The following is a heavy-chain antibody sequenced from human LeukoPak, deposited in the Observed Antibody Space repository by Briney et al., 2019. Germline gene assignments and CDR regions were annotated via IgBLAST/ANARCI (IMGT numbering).Heavy chain of an antibody. J-gene: IGHJ3*02. D-gene: IGHD2-21*02. V-gene: IGHV4-39*07. CDR1: GGSISNSSHC. CDR2: IYYSGSA. Sequence: SETLSLTCTVSGGSISNSSHCWGWIRQPPGKGLEWIGSIYYSGSAHYNPSLESRVITSLDTSKNQFSLKLNSLTAADTAVYYCARAYCGGDCYRSDAFDIWGQGTMVTVSS. CDR3: ARAYCGGDCYRSDAFDI.